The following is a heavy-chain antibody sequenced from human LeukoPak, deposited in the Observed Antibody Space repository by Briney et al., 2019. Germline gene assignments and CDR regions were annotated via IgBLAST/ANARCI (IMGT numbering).Heavy chain of an antibody. J-gene: IGHJ4*02. D-gene: IGHD3-16*01. CDR1: GFTFSSHA. Sequence: GGSLRLSWVASGFTFSSHAMSWVREPPARGLEWVSSLRGNGDAFYADSVKGRFTLSRDESRNTVYLQLNKLRVEDTAIYYCAKASWVSTADAVLWGQGTVVTVSS. CDR3: AKASWVSTADAVL. V-gene: IGHV3-23*01. CDR2: LRGNGDA.